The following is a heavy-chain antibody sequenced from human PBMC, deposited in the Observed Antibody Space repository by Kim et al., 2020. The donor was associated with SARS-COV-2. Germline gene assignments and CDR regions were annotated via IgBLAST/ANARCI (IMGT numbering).Heavy chain of an antibody. V-gene: IGHV3-30*04. CDR2: ISYDGSDQ. CDR3: ARDYWGIQQGVAGMDV. Sequence: GGSLRLSCTAPGFTFSSHVIHWVRQAPGKGLEWVGMISYDGSDQIYADPVKGRFTISRDNSRNMLSLQMTSLRGEDTAVYYCARDYWGIQQGVAGMDVWGQGTTVTVSS. CDR1: GFTFSSHV. D-gene: IGHD5-18*01. J-gene: IGHJ6*02.